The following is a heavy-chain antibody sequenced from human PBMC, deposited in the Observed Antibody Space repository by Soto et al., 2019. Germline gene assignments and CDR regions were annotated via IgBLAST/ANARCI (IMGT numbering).Heavy chain of an antibody. CDR1: GGSISSSSYY. CDR2: IYYSGST. CDR3: ARRAGLTTVVTDAFDI. J-gene: IGHJ3*02. Sequence: QLQLQESGPGLVKPSETLSLTCTVSGGSISSSSYYWGWIRQPPGKGLEWIGSIYYSGSTYYNPSLKSRVTISVDTSKNQFSLKLSSVTAADTAVYYCARRAGLTTVVTDAFDIWGQGTMVTVSS. V-gene: IGHV4-39*01. D-gene: IGHD4-17*01.